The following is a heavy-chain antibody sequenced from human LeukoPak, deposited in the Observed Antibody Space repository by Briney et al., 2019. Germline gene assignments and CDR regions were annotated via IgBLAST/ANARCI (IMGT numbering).Heavy chain of an antibody. Sequence: ASVKVSCKASGGTFSSYAIIWVRRAPGQGLEWMGGIIPIFGTANYAQKFQGRVTITTDESTSTAYMELSSLRSEDTAVYYCARTSVAGFHFDYWGQGTLVTVSS. CDR1: GGTFSSYA. J-gene: IGHJ4*02. CDR3: ARTSVAGFHFDY. V-gene: IGHV1-69*05. CDR2: IIPIFGTA. D-gene: IGHD6-19*01.